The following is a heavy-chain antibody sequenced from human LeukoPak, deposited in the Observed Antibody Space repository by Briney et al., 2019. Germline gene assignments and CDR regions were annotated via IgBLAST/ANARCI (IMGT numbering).Heavy chain of an antibody. V-gene: IGHV1-2*02. CDR2: INPNSGGT. D-gene: IGHD3-22*01. CDR3: AREYPRKRDYYDSGLTDY. CDR1: GYTFTGYY. Sequence: ASVRVSCKASGYTFTGYYMHWVRQAPGQGLEWMGWINPNSGGTNYAQKFQGRVTMTRDTSVSTAYMELSRLRSEDTAVYYCAREYPRKRDYYDSGLTDYWGQGTLVTVSS. J-gene: IGHJ4*02.